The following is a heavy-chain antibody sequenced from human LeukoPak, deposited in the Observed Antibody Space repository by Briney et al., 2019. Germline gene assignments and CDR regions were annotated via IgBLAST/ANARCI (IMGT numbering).Heavy chain of an antibody. CDR1: GFTFNSHW. J-gene: IGHJ4*02. CDR2: INSDESGT. D-gene: IGHD2-2*01. Sequence: GGSLRLSCAASGFTFNSHWMHWVRQGPGKGLVWVSRINSDESGTNYADSVKGRFTISRDNAKNTLYLQMNSLRAEDTAVYYCARASPHCSSTRCYQKFDYWGQGTLVTVSS. V-gene: IGHV3-74*01. CDR3: ARASPHCSSTRCYQKFDY.